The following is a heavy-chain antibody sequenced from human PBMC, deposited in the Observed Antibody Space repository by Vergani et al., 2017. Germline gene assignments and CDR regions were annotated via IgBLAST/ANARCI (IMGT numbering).Heavy chain of an antibody. D-gene: IGHD3-22*01. J-gene: IGHJ1*01. CDR2: IIPILGIA. Sequence: QVQLVQSGAEVKKPGSSVKVSCKASGGTFSSYTISWVRQAPGQGLEWMGRIIPILGIANYAQKFQGRVTITADESTSTAYMELSSLRSEDTAVYYCARGDGDSSGYYSEYFQHWGQGTLVTVSS. CDR1: GGTFSSYT. CDR3: ARGDGDSSGYYSEYFQH. V-gene: IGHV1-69*02.